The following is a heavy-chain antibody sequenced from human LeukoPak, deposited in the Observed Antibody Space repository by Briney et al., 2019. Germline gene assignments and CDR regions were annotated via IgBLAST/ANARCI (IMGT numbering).Heavy chain of an antibody. D-gene: IGHD6-13*01. CDR3: ARAYYSSSWYMDY. CDR2: INPSGGST. Sequence: SVKVSCKASGYTFTSYYMHWVGQAPGKGIEWMGIINPSGGSTSYAQKLQRRVTMTRDTSTSTVYMELSSLRSEDTAVYYCARAYYSSSWYMDYWGQGTLVTVSS. CDR1: GYTFTSYY. V-gene: IGHV1-46*01. J-gene: IGHJ4*02.